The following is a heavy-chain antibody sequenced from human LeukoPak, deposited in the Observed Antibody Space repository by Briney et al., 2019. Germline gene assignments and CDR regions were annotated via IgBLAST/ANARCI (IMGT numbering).Heavy chain of an antibody. CDR2: ISSSSATM. Sequence: PGGSLTLSCAASGFTFKSYEMNWFRQAPGKGLEWASYISSSSATMYYANSVKGRFTISRDDAKNSLFLQMNSLRAEDTAVYYCARERGSSFDYWGQGTLVTVSS. J-gene: IGHJ4*02. D-gene: IGHD1-26*01. CDR3: ARERGSSFDY. CDR1: GFTFKSYE. V-gene: IGHV3-48*03.